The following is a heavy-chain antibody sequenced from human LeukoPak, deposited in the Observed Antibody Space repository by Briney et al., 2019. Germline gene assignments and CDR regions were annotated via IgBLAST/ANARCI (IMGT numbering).Heavy chain of an antibody. V-gene: IGHV3-74*01. CDR3: ARVIGWDEPFDL. CDR1: GFTLSNYW. D-gene: IGHD1-26*01. J-gene: IGHJ3*01. CDR2: ISTDGSST. Sequence: PGGSLRLSCSASGFTLSNYWIHWVRQAPGKGLVWVSRISTDGSSTNYADSVRGRFTVSRDNAKNTLYLQMNSLRVEDTAVYYCARVIGWDEPFDLWGHGTLVTVSS.